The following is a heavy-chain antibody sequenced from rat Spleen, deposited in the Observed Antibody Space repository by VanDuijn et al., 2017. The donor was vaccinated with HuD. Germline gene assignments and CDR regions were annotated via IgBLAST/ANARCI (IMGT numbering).Heavy chain of an antibody. Sequence: EVQLVESGGGLVQPGRSLKLSCLVSGFTFSDYNMAWVRQAPTKGLEWVAYISTGGGSTYYRDSVKGRFTISRDNAKSTLFLQMDSLRSEDTATYYCTTGEAAYFDYWGQGVMVTVSS. V-gene: IGHV5-27*01. CDR2: ISTGGGST. CDR1: GFTFSDYN. J-gene: IGHJ2*01. CDR3: TTGEAAYFDY. D-gene: IGHD1-2*01.